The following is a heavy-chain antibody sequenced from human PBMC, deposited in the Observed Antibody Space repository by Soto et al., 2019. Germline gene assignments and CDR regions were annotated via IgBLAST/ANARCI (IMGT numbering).Heavy chain of an antibody. Sequence: QVQLVESGGGVVQPGTSLRLSCVGSGFTFRSYVIHWVRQAPGKGLEWVALTSHDGSNNFYGDSVKGRFTISRHNSSNTVELQTDSLTFEDTALYYCARGGTTGGLDVWGQGTLVSVSS. CDR1: GFTFRSYV. CDR3: ARGGTTGGLDV. V-gene: IGHV3-33*05. D-gene: IGHD3-16*01. J-gene: IGHJ4*02. CDR2: TSHDGSNN.